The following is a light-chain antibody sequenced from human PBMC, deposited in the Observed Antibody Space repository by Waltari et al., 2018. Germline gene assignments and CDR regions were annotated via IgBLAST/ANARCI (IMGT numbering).Light chain of an antibody. CDR3: QQSSSFPLT. J-gene: IGKJ4*01. Sequence: DILLTQSQAFQSVTPKEKVTITCRASQSFTTTFNCYKQKQDQSPTFLIKYASQSLSGVSSRFSGSGSGTDFTLTINSLEPEDAATYYCQQSSSFPLTFGGGTKVEIK. CDR2: YAS. V-gene: IGKV6-21*01. CDR1: QSFTTT.